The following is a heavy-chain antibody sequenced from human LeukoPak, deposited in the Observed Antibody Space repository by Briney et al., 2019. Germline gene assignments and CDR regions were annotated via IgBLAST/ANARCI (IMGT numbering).Heavy chain of an antibody. CDR3: ARDLEAGAARD. J-gene: IGHJ4*02. V-gene: IGHV4-31*03. Sequence: SETLSLTRTVSGGSISSGGYYWSWIRQHPGKGLEWIGYIYYSGSTYYNPSLKSRVTISVDASKNQFSLKLSSVTAADTAVYYCARDLEAGAARDWGQGTLVTVSS. D-gene: IGHD6-6*01. CDR2: IYYSGST. CDR1: GGSISSGGYY.